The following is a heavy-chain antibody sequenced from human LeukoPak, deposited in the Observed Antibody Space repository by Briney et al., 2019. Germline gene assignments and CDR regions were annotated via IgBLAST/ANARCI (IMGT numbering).Heavy chain of an antibody. V-gene: IGHV4-38-2*02. J-gene: IGHJ4*02. CDR1: GYSISSGYY. CDR3: ASTSGRELLYYFDY. CDR2: IYHSGST. D-gene: IGHD1-26*01. Sequence: SETLSLTCTVSGYSISSGYYWGWIRQPPGKGLEWIGSIYHSGSTYYNPSLKSRVTISVDTSKNQFFLKLSSVTAADTAVYYCASTSGRELLYYFDYWGQGALVTVSS.